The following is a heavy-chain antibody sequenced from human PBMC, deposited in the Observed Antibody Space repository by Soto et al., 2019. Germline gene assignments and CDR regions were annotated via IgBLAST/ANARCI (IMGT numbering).Heavy chain of an antibody. V-gene: IGHV4-38-2*02. D-gene: IGHD3-3*01. Sequence: SETLSLTCTVAGGSSSSYYWSWIRQPPGKGLEWIGSIYHSGSTYYNPSLKSRVTISVDTSKNQFSLKLSSVTAADTAVYYCASSYPDDFWRDNWFDPWGQGTLVTVSS. CDR2: IYHSGST. CDR1: GGSSSSYY. CDR3: ASSYPDDFWRDNWFDP. J-gene: IGHJ5*02.